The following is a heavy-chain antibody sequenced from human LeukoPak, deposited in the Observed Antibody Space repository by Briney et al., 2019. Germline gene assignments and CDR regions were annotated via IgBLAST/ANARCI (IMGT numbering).Heavy chain of an antibody. CDR3: ARYIMVRGVFDY. CDR2: IYSGGST. D-gene: IGHD3-10*01. J-gene: IGHJ4*02. V-gene: IGHV3-53*01. CDR1: GFTVSSNY. Sequence: GGSLRLSCAASGFTVSSNYMSWVRQAPGKGLEWVSVIYSGGSTYYADSVKGRFTISRDNSKNTLYLQMNSLRAEDTAVYYCARYIMVRGVFDYWGQGTLVTVSS.